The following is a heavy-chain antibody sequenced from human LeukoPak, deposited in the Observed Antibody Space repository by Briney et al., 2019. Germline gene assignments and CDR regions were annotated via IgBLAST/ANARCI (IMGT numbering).Heavy chain of an antibody. D-gene: IGHD4-17*01. CDR2: ISDDSSKT. CDR1: GFTFRSYA. CDR3: AKEGPDYGDYRSGDYFDF. Sequence: GGSLRLSCAASGFTFRSYAMGWVRQAPGKGLECVSAISDDSSKTSYADSVKGRFTISRDYSKNTLYLQMNSLRAEDTAVYYCAKEGPDYGDYRSGDYFDFWGQGTLVTVSS. J-gene: IGHJ4*02. V-gene: IGHV3-23*01.